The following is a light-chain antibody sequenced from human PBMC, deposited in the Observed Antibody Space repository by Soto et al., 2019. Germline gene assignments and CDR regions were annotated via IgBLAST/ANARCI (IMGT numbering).Light chain of an antibody. CDR1: QGLSSS. CDR3: QQLNSHPLT. CDR2: PAS. V-gene: IGKV1-9*01. J-gene: IGKJ4*01. Sequence: IQMTQSPSSLSASVGDRVTITCRASQGLSSSLAWYQQRPGKAPQLLIYPASTLQSGVPARFSGSGSGTDFTLTISSLQPEDFATYYCQQLNSHPLTFGGGTKV.